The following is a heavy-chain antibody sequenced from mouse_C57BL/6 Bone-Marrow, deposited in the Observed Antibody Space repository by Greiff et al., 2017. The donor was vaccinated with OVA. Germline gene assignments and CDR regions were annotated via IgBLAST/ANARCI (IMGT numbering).Heavy chain of an antibody. CDR2: IHPNSGST. V-gene: IGHV1-64*01. Sequence: QVQLKQPGAELVKPGASVKLSCKASGYTFTSYWMHWVKQRPGQGLEWIGMIHPNSGSTNFNEKFKSKATLTVDKSSSTAYMQLSSLTSEDSAVYYCARAGGNFYYGSSYNAMDYWGQGTSVTVSS. D-gene: IGHD1-1*01. CDR1: GYTFTSYW. J-gene: IGHJ4*01. CDR3: ARAGGNFYYGSSYNAMDY.